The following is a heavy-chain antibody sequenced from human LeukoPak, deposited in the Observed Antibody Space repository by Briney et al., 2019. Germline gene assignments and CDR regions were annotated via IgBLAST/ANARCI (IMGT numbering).Heavy chain of an antibody. J-gene: IGHJ3*02. D-gene: IGHD3-10*01. CDR3: ATGSFADPFDI. Sequence: PGGSLRLSCAASGFTFSNYAMSWVRQAPGKGLEWVSAISGSGSSTYYADSVKGRFTISRDNSKNTLYLQMNSLRAEDTAVYYCATGSFADPFDIWGQGIMVTVSP. V-gene: IGHV3-23*01. CDR1: GFTFSNYA. CDR2: ISGSGSST.